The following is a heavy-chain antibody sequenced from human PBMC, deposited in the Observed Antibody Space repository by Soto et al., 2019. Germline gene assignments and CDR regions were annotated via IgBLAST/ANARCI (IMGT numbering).Heavy chain of an antibody. Sequence: QVLLQESGPGLVQPSGTLSLSCVVSGVSIGSNSYWGWVRQPPGKGLEWLGDMSHIGSVNYNPSRKSRVTISMDKTQNQFSLKLDSMTAADTAVYYCARRRGWYAVDYWGQGTLVIVSS. V-gene: IGHV4-4*02. CDR3: ARRRGWYAVDY. D-gene: IGHD6-19*01. CDR2: MSHIGSV. J-gene: IGHJ4*02. CDR1: GVSIGSNSY.